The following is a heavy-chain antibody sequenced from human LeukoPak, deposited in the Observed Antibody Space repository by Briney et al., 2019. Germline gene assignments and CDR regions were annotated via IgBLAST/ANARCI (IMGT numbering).Heavy chain of an antibody. J-gene: IGHJ4*02. V-gene: IGHV1-46*01. CDR3: ARDITVGATSNNPFDY. Sequence: GASVKVSCKASGYTFTSYYMHWVRQAPGQGLEWMGIINPSGGSTSYAQKFQGRVTMTRDMSTSTGYMELSSLRSEDTAVYYCARDITVGATSNNPFDYWGQGTLVTVSS. D-gene: IGHD1-26*01. CDR2: INPSGGST. CDR1: GYTFTSYY.